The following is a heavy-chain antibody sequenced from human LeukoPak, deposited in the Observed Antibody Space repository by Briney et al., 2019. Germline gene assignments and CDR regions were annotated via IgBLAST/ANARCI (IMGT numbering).Heavy chain of an antibody. CDR1: GFIFSNYG. D-gene: IGHD1-7*01. CDR3: AKVFSAWNYDPGYYYYIDV. J-gene: IGHJ6*03. CDR2: MQYDGSYK. Sequence: PGGSLRLSCAASGFIFSNYGMHWVRQAPGRGLEWVAFMQYDGSYKYYADSVKGRFTISRDKSKNTLSLQMNSLRAEDTAVYYCAKVFSAWNYDPGYYYYIDVWGKGTTVTVSS. V-gene: IGHV3-30*02.